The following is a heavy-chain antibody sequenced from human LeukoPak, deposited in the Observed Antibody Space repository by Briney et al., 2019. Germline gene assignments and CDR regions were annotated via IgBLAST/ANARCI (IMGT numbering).Heavy chain of an antibody. CDR3: AGTACGSGSYSDNWFYP. Sequence: PSGTLSLTCTASGGSISSYYCSWIRQPPGKGLEWIGFIYYTGITNHNPSLKSRVTVSIDTSKNQFSLRLTSVTAADTAMYYCAGTACGSGSYSDNWFYPWGQGTLVTVSS. D-gene: IGHD3-10*01. CDR1: GGSISSYY. CDR2: IYYTGIT. V-gene: IGHV4-59*03. J-gene: IGHJ5*02.